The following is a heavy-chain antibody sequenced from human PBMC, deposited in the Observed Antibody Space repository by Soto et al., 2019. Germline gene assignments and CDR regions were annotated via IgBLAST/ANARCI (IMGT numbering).Heavy chain of an antibody. J-gene: IGHJ6*02. CDR2: ISAAGDP. V-gene: IGHV3-13*05. CDR1: GCTFRNYA. Sequence: EVQLVESGGGLVQPGGSLRLSCEASGCTFRNYAMNWVGQGTGKGLEWVSGISAAGDPDYADSVEGRFTISRENAQNSFFLQMNSLRVGDTAVYYCARTDRDFYGLDVWGQGTTVIVSS. CDR3: ARTDRDFYGLDV.